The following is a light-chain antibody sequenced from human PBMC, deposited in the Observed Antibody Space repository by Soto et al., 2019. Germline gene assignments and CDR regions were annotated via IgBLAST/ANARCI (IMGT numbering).Light chain of an antibody. CDR1: QSIRSSS. V-gene: IGKV3-20*01. Sequence: EIVLTQPPGTLSLSPGERATLSCRASQSIRSSSLAWYQQKPGQAPRLLIYGGSSRATGIPDRFSGGGSGTDFSLTISRLETEDFSVYYCHQYGSSPLTFGGGTKVDIK. CDR2: GGS. CDR3: HQYGSSPLT. J-gene: IGKJ4*01.